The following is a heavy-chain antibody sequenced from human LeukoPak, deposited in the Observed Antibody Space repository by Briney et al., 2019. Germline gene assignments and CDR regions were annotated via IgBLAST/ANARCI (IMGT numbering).Heavy chain of an antibody. D-gene: IGHD5-24*01. J-gene: IGHJ4*02. Sequence: PSETLSLTCTVSGGSISSGDYYWSWIRQPPGKGLEWIGYIYDSGRTDFNPSLKSRVTISVDTSKNQFSLKLSSVTAADTAVYYCARDVRDGYKFGPFDYWGQGTLVTVSS. CDR1: GGSISSGDYY. CDR3: ARDVRDGYKFGPFDY. V-gene: IGHV4-30-2*01. CDR2: IYDSGRT.